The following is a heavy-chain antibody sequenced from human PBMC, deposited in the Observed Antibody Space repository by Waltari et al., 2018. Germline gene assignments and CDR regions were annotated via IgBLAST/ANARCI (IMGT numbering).Heavy chain of an antibody. Sequence: QLQESGPGLVTPSGTLSLICAVSGDAMSTSDSWSWVRQPPGKGREWIGQVRGDGKTNYNPSFASRVTMSLDTSTYLFALKLTSATAADTALYYCARVRRRGLYLDTWGQGTLVTVSP. CDR2: VRGDGKT. V-gene: IGHV4-4*02. CDR3: ARVRRRGLYLDT. J-gene: IGHJ4*02. CDR1: GDAMSTSDS.